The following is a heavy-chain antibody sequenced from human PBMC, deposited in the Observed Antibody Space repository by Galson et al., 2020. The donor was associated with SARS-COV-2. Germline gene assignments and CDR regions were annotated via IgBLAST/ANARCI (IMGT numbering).Heavy chain of an antibody. D-gene: IGHD2-15*01. V-gene: IGHV3-33*06. J-gene: IGHJ3*02. Sequence: GGSLRLSCAASGFTFSSYGMHWVRQAPGKGLEWVAVIWYDGSNKYYADSVKGRFTISRDNSKNTLYLQMNSLRAEDTAVYYCAKDSSLDGYCSGGSCYFGSNAFDIWGHGTMVTVSS. CDR3: AKDSSLDGYCSGGSCYFGSNAFDI. CDR1: GFTFSSYG. CDR2: IWYDGSNK.